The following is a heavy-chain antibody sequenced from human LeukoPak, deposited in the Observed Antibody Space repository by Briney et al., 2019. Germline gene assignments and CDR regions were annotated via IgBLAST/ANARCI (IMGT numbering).Heavy chain of an antibody. CDR2: IYHSGST. J-gene: IGHJ6*03. V-gene: IGHV4-38-2*02. D-gene: IGHD3-10*01. Sequence: SETLSLTCTVSGYSISSAYYWGWIRQPPGKGLEWIGSIYHSGSTYYNPSLKSRVTISVDTSENQFSLNLSSVTAADTAVYYCARVSFGSGYYCYMDVWGKGTTVTASS. CDR1: GYSISSAYY. CDR3: ARVSFGSGYYCYMDV.